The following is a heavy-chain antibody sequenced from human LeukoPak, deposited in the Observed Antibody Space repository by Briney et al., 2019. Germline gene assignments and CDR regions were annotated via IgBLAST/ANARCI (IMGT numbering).Heavy chain of an antibody. D-gene: IGHD2-2*01. Sequence: GGSPRLSCAASGFTVSSNYMSWVRQAPGKGLEWVSVIYSGGSTYYADSVKGRFTISRDNSKNTLYLQMNSLRAEDTAVYYCAREDIVVVPAAMQLYYYYGMDVWGQGTTVTVSS. CDR2: IYSGGST. J-gene: IGHJ6*02. CDR1: GFTVSSNY. CDR3: AREDIVVVPAAMQLYYYYGMDV. V-gene: IGHV3-66*01.